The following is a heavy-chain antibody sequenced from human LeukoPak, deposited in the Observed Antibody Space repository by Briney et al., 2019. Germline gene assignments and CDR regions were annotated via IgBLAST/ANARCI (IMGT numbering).Heavy chain of an antibody. CDR2: IYTSGST. Sequence: SETLSLTCTVSGGPISSYYWSWIRQPAGKGLEWIGRIYTSGSTNYNPSLKSRVTMSVDTSKNQFSLKLSSVTAADTAVYYCARANYGSGSYSAFDIWGQGTMVTVSS. CDR3: ARANYGSGSYSAFDI. CDR1: GGPISSYY. V-gene: IGHV4-4*07. D-gene: IGHD3-10*01. J-gene: IGHJ3*02.